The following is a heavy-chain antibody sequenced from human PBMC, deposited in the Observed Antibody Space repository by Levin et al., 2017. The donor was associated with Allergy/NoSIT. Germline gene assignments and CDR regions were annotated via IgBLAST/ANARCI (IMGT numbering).Heavy chain of an antibody. J-gene: IGHJ6*02. D-gene: IGHD2-8*01. CDR1: GASMTTNSYH. CDR2: IHYSGTS. CDR3: VRLAGCNGVNCYYGVDV. V-gene: IGHV4-39*01. Sequence: SQTLSLTCSVSGASMTTNSYHWGWFRQPPGKGLEWIGSIHYSGTSYLNPSPESRVTISVDTSKSQFSLMLRSVTAADPPMFYCVRLAGCNGVNCYYGVDVWGRGTTVIVSS.